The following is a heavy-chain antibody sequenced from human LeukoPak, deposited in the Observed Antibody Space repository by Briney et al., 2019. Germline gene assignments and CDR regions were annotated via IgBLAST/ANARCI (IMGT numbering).Heavy chain of an antibody. CDR1: NGSIGDYY. CDR3: ARHHTEATAMSDYFDS. CDR2: IHYSGST. V-gene: IGHV4-59*08. J-gene: IGHJ4*02. D-gene: IGHD2-2*01. Sequence: PSETLSLTCTVSNGSIGDYYWSWIRQPPGKGLEWTGYIHYSGSTNYKPSLKSRVRISVDTSKNQISLRLKSVTAADTAVYYCARHHTEATAMSDYFDSWGQGTLVTVSS.